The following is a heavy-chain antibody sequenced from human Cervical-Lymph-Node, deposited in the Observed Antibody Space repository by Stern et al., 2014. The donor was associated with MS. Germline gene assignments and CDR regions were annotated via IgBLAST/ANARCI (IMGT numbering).Heavy chain of an antibody. CDR1: GSTFTDYS. Sequence: VQLVQSGAEVRKPGASVKVSCKASGSTFTDYSMHWVRQAPGQGLEWMGRINPYSGGTNYAQKFQGRVTMTRDTSISTAYMELSRLRSDDTAVYYCAETVTTRGMDVWGQGTTVTVSS. J-gene: IGHJ6*02. CDR3: AETVTTRGMDV. D-gene: IGHD4-17*01. CDR2: INPYSGGT. V-gene: IGHV1-2*06.